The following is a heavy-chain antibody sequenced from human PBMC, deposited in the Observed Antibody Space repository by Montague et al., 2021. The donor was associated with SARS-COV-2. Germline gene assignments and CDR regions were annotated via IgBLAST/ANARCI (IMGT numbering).Heavy chain of an antibody. CDR1: GGSISSGSYY. J-gene: IGHJ4*02. CDR3: GRGVVAATPVVDY. V-gene: IGHV4-61*02. D-gene: IGHD2-15*01. Sequence: TLSLSCTVSGGSISSGSYYWSWIRRPAGKGLEWIGRIYASGGTNYNPSLKSRVTMSVDTSKNQFSLKLNSVTAADTAVYYCGRGVVAATPVVDYWGRGTLDTVSS. CDR2: IYASGGT.